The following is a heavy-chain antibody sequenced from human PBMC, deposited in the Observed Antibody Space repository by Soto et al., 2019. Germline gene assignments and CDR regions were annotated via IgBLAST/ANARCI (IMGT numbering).Heavy chain of an antibody. J-gene: IGHJ6*02. CDR1: GFTFVCYG. V-gene: IGHV3-7*05. Sequence: PGGSLRLSCAASGFTFVCYGMNWVRQAPGKGLEWVANINRAGREKYYVASGKGRFTISRDNAKNSLFLQMNSLRAEDTAVYYCVRVTSVNVVVPGDVWGQGTTVTVSS. CDR2: INRAGREK. CDR3: VRVTSVNVVVPGDV. D-gene: IGHD2-2*01.